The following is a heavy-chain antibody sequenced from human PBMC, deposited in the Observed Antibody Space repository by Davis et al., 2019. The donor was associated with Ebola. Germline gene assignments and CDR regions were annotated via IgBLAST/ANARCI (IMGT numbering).Heavy chain of an antibody. J-gene: IGHJ6*04. Sequence: GESLKISCAASGFTFSSYWMHWVRQVPGKGLVWVSRINSDGSSTSYADSVKGRFTISRDNFKNTLYLQMNSLRAEDTAVYYCAKGSVTIFGVAPDYYGMDVWGKGTTVTISS. CDR1: GFTFSSYW. V-gene: IGHV3-74*01. D-gene: IGHD3-3*01. CDR3: AKGSVTIFGVAPDYYGMDV. CDR2: INSDGSST.